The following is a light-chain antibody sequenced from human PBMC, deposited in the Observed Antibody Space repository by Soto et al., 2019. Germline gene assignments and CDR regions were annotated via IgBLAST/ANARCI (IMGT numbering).Light chain of an antibody. CDR2: DAS. CDR3: QQRSNWPRT. Sequence: EIVVTQSPTTLSLSPGERATLSCRASQSVSSYLAWYQQKPGQAPRLLIYDASNRATGIPARFSGSGSGTDFTLTISSLEPEDLAVYYCQQRSNWPRTFGQGTKVDIK. V-gene: IGKV3-11*01. CDR1: QSVSSY. J-gene: IGKJ1*01.